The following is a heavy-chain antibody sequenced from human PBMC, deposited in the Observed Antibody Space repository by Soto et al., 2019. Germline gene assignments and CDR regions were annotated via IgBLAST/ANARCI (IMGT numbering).Heavy chain of an antibody. D-gene: IGHD2-15*01. CDR1: GYPFPSSD. J-gene: IGHJ4*02. CDR3: VILVSLFCSGASCPYFFDS. CDR2: MNPNSGNT. V-gene: IGHV1-8*01. Sequence: ASVKVACKASGYPFPSSDINWVRQATGQGQERMGWMNPNSGNTGYAQKFQGRVTMTRNTSINTAYMELSSLRSEDTAVYYCVILVSLFCSGASCPYFFDSWGEGSLVTVSS.